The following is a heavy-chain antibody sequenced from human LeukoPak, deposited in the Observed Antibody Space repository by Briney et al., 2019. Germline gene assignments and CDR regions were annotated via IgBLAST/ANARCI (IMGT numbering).Heavy chain of an antibody. V-gene: IGHV4-59*01. CDR2: IYNSGST. J-gene: IGHJ3*02. CDR1: GGSISSYY. Sequence: SETLSLTCTVSGGSISSYYWSWIRQPPGKGLEWIGYIYNSGSTNYNPSLKSRVTISVDTSKNQFSLKLSSVTAADTAVYYCACLTTADAFDIWGQGTMVTVSS. CDR3: ACLTTADAFDI. D-gene: IGHD3-22*01.